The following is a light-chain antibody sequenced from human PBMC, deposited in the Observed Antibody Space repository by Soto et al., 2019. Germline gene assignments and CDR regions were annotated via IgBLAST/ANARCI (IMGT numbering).Light chain of an antibody. V-gene: IGLV2-14*01. Sequence: QSALTQPASGSGSPGQSISLSCTGTSSDVGGYNYVSWYQQHPGKAPKFMIYDVSNRPSGVSNRFSGSKSGNTASLTISGLQAEDEADYYCSSYTTSNTRQIVFGTGTKVTVL. CDR2: DVS. CDR1: SSDVGGYNY. J-gene: IGLJ1*01. CDR3: SSYTTSNTRQIV.